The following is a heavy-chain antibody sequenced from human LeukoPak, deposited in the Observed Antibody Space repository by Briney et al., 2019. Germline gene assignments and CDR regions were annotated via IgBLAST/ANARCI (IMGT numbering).Heavy chain of an antibody. V-gene: IGHV4-31*03. CDR1: GDSIRSSGYF. CDR3: ARGIVATKGNWFDP. Sequence: SETLSLTCTVSGDSIRSSGYFWVWIRQPPGKGLEWIGYIYYSGSTYYNPSLKSRVTISVDTSKNQFSLKLSSVTAADTAVYYCARGIVATKGNWFDPWGQGTLVTVSS. J-gene: IGHJ5*02. CDR2: IYYSGST. D-gene: IGHD5-12*01.